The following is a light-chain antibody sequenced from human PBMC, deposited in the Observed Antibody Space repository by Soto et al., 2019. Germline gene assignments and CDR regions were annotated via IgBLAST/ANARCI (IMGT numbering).Light chain of an antibody. CDR1: SSDVGGYNY. J-gene: IGLJ1*01. V-gene: IGLV2-14*01. CDR3: TSYTSSITYV. CDR2: DVS. Sequence: QSALTQPASVSGSPGQSITISCTGTSSDVGGYNYVSWYQQHPGEAPKLMIYDVSNRPSGVSNRFSGSKSGNTASLTISGLQAEDEADYYCTYTSYTSSITYVFGTGTKVT.